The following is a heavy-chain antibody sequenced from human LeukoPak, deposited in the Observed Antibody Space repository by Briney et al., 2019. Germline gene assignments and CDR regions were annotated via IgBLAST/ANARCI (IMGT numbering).Heavy chain of an antibody. CDR3: AKDILKYVKPSGYYYDAFDI. CDR1: GFTFDDYA. CDR2: ISWNSGSI. J-gene: IGHJ3*02. Sequence: GGSLRLSCAASGFTFDDYAMHWVRQAPGKGLEWVSGISWNSGSIGYADSVKGRFTISRDNAKNSLYLQMNSLRAEDTALYYCAKDILKYVKPSGYYYDAFDIWGQGTMVTVSS. D-gene: IGHD3-22*01. V-gene: IGHV3-9*01.